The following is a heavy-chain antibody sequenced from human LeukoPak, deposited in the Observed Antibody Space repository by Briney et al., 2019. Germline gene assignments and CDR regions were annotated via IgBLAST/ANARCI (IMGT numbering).Heavy chain of an antibody. Sequence: SETLSLTCTVSGGSISSYYWSWIRQPPGKGLEWVGYIYYTGSTNYNPSFMSRVTITVGTSTNQSSLQLSSMTAADAPAYYCARHRWLQPFDCWGQGTLVTVSS. CDR3: ARHRWLQPFDC. D-gene: IGHD5-24*01. J-gene: IGHJ4*02. CDR1: GGSISSYY. V-gene: IGHV4-59*01. CDR2: IYYTGST.